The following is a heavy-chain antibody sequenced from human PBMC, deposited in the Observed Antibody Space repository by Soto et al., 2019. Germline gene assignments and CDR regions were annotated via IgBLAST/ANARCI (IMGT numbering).Heavy chain of an antibody. CDR3: AKDAYSSSSAYFFDY. CDR2: ISGRGDNT. D-gene: IGHD6-6*01. CDR1: GFTFTNYA. J-gene: IGHJ4*02. V-gene: IGHV3-23*01. Sequence: GGSLRLSCAASGFTFTNYAMSWVRQAPGKGPEWVSVISGRGDNTYYADSVKGRFTISRDNSKNTLSLQMNSLRAEDTAIYYCAKDAYSSSSAYFFDYWGQGSLVTVS.